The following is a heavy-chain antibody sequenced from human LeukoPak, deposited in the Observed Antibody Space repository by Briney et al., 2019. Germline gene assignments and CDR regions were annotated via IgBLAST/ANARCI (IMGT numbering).Heavy chain of an antibody. CDR3: ARDSTIYDFWSGYSGAFDI. CDR2: IKKDGSEK. Sequence: AGGSLRLSCAASGFTFSSYWMSWVRQAPGKGLEWVANIKKDGSEKYYVDSVKGRFTISRDNAKNSPYLQMNSLRAEDTAVYYCARDSTIYDFWSGYSGAFDIWGQGTMVTVSS. V-gene: IGHV3-7*01. D-gene: IGHD3-3*01. CDR1: GFTFSSYW. J-gene: IGHJ3*02.